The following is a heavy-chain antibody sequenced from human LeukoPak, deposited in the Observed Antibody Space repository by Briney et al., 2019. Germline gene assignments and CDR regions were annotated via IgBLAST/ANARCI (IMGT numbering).Heavy chain of an antibody. CDR1: GYMFTSHG. CDR3: ARVPTKLITMVRGGRPNWFDP. V-gene: IGHV1-18*01. J-gene: IGHJ5*02. D-gene: IGHD3-10*01. CDR2: ISAQNGNT. Sequence: ASVNVSCKSSGYMFTSHGIHWLRQAPGQGLEWMGWISAQNGNTNYMQQFLGRVTMTRDTSASTVYMELRSLKSDDTAVYYCARVPTKLITMVRGGRPNWFDPWGQGTLVTVSS.